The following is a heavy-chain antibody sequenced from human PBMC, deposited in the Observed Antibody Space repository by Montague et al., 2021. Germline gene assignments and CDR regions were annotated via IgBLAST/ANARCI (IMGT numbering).Heavy chain of an antibody. CDR2: INSDGSST. J-gene: IGHJ4*02. Sequence: SLRLSCAASGFTFSRYWMHWVRQAPGTGLVWVSRINSDGSSTSYADSVKGRFTISRDNAKNTLYLQMNSLRAEDTAVYYCARQATVTTEVGWNYFDYWGQGTLVTVSS. CDR1: GFTFSRYW. CDR3: ARQATVTTEVGWNYFDY. V-gene: IGHV3-74*01. D-gene: IGHD4-17*01.